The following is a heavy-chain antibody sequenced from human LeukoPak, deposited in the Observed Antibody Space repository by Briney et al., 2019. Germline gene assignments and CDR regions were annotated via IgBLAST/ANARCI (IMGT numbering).Heavy chain of an antibody. Sequence: GGSLRLSCAASGFTFSSYAMSWVRQAPGKGLEWVSAISGSGGSTYYADSVKGRFTISRDNSKNTLYLQMSSLRSEDTAVYYCAREAITIFGVVRTQTTYGPHRFDPWGQGTLVTVSS. V-gene: IGHV3-23*01. CDR3: AREAITIFGVVRTQTTYGPHRFDP. J-gene: IGHJ5*02. CDR1: GFTFSSYA. D-gene: IGHD3-3*01. CDR2: ISGSGGST.